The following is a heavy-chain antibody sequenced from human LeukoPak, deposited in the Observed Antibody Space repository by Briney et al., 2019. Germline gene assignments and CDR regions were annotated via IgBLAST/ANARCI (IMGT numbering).Heavy chain of an antibody. V-gene: IGHV5-51*01. CDR3: AREPSLYCSGGSCYSGGRWFDP. J-gene: IGHJ5*02. Sequence: GESLKISCKGPGYSFTSYWIGWVRQMPGKGLGWMGIIYPGDSDTRYSPSFQGQVTISADKSISTAYLQWSSLKASDTAMYYCAREPSLYCSGGSCYSGGRWFDPWGQGTLVTVSS. CDR2: IYPGDSDT. D-gene: IGHD2-15*01. CDR1: GYSFTSYW.